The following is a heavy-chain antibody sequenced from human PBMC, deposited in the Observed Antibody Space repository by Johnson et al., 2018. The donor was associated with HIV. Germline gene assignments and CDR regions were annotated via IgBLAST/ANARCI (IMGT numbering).Heavy chain of an antibody. CDR3: SRVTGFTILTGNNGNSNDAFYI. D-gene: IGHD3-9*01. CDR1: GFTFNDYG. Sequence: VQLVESGGGVIRPGGSLRLSCAASGFTFNDYGMTWVRQVPGKGLEWVSGINWNGGRTDYADSVKGRFTISRDNAKKSLYLQMKSIRAEDPALYYCSRVTGFTILTGNNGNSNDAFYIWGQGTMVTFSS. V-gene: IGHV3-20*04. CDR2: INWNGGRT. J-gene: IGHJ3*02.